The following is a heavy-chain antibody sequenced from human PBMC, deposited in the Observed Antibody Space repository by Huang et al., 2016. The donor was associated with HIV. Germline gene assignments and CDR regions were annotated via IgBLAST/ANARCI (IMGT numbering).Heavy chain of an antibody. Sequence: QVQLVESGGGVVQPGRSLRLSCAASGLPFNNHAMHWVRQAPGKGLDWVAVISNDGSNNYYADSVKGRFTISTDSSKSTLFLHMTSLRTEDTAVYYCARAKDTWDAYDIWGQGTMVIVSS. CDR3: ARAKDTWDAYDI. V-gene: IGHV3-30-3*01. J-gene: IGHJ3*02. CDR2: ISNDGSNN. D-gene: IGHD5-18*01. CDR1: GLPFNNHA.